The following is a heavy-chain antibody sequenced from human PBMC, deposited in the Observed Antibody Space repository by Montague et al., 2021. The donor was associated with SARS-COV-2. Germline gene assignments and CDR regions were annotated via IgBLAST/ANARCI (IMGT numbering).Heavy chain of an antibody. D-gene: IGHD6-19*01. CDR3: AREYSSGVYFDY. Sequence: PALVKPTQTLTLTCTFSGFSLSTSGMCVSWIRQPPGKALEWLARSDWGDDKYYSTSLKTRLTISKDTSKNQVVLTMTNMDPVDTATYYCAREYSSGVYFDYWGQGTLVTVSS. CDR2: SDWGDDK. J-gene: IGHJ4*02. CDR1: GFSLSTSGMC. V-gene: IGHV2-70*11.